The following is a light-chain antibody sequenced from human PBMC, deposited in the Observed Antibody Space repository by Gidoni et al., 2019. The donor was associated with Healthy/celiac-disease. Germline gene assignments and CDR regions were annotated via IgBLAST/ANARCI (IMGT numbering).Light chain of an antibody. CDR3: MQALQTPPT. CDR2: LGS. Sequence: DIVMTQSPLSLPVTPGEPASISCRSSQRLLHSNWYNYLDWYLQKPGQSPQLLIYLGSNRASGVPDRFSGSGSGTDFTLKISRVEAEDVGVYYCMQALQTPPTFXQXTKVEIK. V-gene: IGKV2-28*01. J-gene: IGKJ1*01. CDR1: QRLLHSNWYNY.